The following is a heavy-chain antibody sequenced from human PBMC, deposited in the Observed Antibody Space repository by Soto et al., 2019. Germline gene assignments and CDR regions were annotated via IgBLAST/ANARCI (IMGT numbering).Heavy chain of an antibody. J-gene: IGHJ1*01. D-gene: IGHD2-15*01. CDR2: IYYSGST. Sequence: KPSVTLSLTFTVSGGSISSSSYYWGWIRQPPGKGLEWIGSIYYSGSTYYNPSLKSRVTISVDTSKNQFSLKLSSVTAADTAVYYCARLSPVVAATEYFQHWGQGTLFTVSS. V-gene: IGHV4-39*01. CDR3: ARLSPVVAATEYFQH. CDR1: GGSISSSSYY.